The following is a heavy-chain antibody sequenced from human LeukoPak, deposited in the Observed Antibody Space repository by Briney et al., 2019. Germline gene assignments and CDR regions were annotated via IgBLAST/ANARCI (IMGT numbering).Heavy chain of an antibody. V-gene: IGHV1-2*02. J-gene: IGHJ4*02. D-gene: IGHD6-6*01. CDR1: GYTFTGYY. CDR2: INPNSGGT. Sequence: GASVKVSCKASGYTFTGYYLHWVRQAPGQGLEWMGWINPNSGGTNYTQKFQGRVTMTRDTSISTAHMELTRLTSDDTAIYYCARDRPIAAAFDYWGQGTLVTVSS. CDR3: ARDRPIAAAFDY.